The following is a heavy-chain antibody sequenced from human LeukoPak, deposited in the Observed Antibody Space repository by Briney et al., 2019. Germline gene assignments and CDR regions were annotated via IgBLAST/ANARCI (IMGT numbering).Heavy chain of an antibody. CDR3: AKDMVYGDYGPDAFDI. V-gene: IGHV3-23*01. CDR2: ISGSGGST. Sequence: SGGSLRLSCAASGFTFSSYSMNWVRQAPGKGLEWVSAISGSGGSTYYADSVKGRFTISRDNSKNTLYLQMNSLRAEDTAVYYCAKDMVYGDYGPDAFDIWGQGTMVTVSS. D-gene: IGHD4-17*01. CDR1: GFTFSSYS. J-gene: IGHJ3*02.